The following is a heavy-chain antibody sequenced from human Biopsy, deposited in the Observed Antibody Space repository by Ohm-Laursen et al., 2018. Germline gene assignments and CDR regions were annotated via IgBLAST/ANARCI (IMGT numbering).Heavy chain of an antibody. CDR1: GFTFSDSA. Sequence: LTCAASGFTFSDSAMHWVRQVLGKGLEWVSVISYNGGSTYYADSVKGRFTISRDNSKNTLYLQMNSLRAEDTAVYYCAKDMYTDYVNSYQSYYGMDVWGQGTTVTVSS. V-gene: IGHV3-23*01. J-gene: IGHJ6*02. CDR2: ISYNGGST. D-gene: IGHD3-10*02. CDR3: AKDMYTDYVNSYQSYYGMDV.